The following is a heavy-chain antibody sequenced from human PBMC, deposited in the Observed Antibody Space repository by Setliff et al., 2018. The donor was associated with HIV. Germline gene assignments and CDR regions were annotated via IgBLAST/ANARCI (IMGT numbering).Heavy chain of an antibody. J-gene: IGHJ4*02. Sequence: SETLSLTCAVYGGSFSGYYWSWIRQPPGKGLEWIGEINPRGSTNCNPSLKSRVSISVDTSKNQFSLKLSSVTAADTAVYYCATLKMATIYRDFDYWGRGTLVTVSS. CDR3: ATLKMATIYRDFDY. CDR1: GGSFSGYY. V-gene: IGHV4-34*01. D-gene: IGHD5-12*01. CDR2: INPRGST.